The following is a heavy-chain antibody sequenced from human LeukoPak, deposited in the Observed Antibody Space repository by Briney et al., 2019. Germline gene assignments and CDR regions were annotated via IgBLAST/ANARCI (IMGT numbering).Heavy chain of an antibody. CDR1: GFTFSSYA. Sequence: GGSLRLSCAASGFTFSSYAMHWVRQAPGKGLEYVSAISSNGGSTYYANSVKGRFTISRDNSKNTLYLQMGSLRAEDMAVYYCAGDLYYYDSSGPLCDWGQGTLVTVSS. CDR2: ISSNGGST. CDR3: AGDLYYYDSSGPLCD. D-gene: IGHD3-22*01. J-gene: IGHJ4*02. V-gene: IGHV3-64*01.